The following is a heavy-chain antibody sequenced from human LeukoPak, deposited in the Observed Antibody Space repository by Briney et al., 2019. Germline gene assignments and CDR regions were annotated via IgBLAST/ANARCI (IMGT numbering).Heavy chain of an antibody. CDR1: GYTFTSYY. Sequence: ASVKVSCKASGYTFTSYYMHWVRQAPGQGLEWMGIINSSGGSTSYARKFQGRVTMTRDTSTSTVYMELSSLRSEDTAVYYCARGPHIVVVTANTPHDAFDIWGQGTMVTVSS. CDR2: INSSGGST. V-gene: IGHV1-46*01. CDR3: ARGPHIVVVTANTPHDAFDI. J-gene: IGHJ3*02. D-gene: IGHD2-21*02.